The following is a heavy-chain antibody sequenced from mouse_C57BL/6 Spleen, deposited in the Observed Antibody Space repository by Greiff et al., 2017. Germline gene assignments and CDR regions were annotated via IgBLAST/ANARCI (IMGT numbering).Heavy chain of an antibody. Sequence: EVQLQQSGPELVKPGASVKMSCKASGYTFTDYNMHWVKQSHGKSLEWIGYINPNNGGTSYNQKFKGKATLTVNKSSSTAYMELRSLTSEDSAVYYCARSGYYGSNFDVWGTGTTVTVSS. D-gene: IGHD1-1*01. CDR3: ARSGYYGSNFDV. CDR1: GYTFTDYN. CDR2: INPNNGGT. V-gene: IGHV1-22*01. J-gene: IGHJ1*03.